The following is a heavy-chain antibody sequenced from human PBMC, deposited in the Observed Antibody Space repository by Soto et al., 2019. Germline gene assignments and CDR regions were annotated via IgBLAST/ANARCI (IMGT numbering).Heavy chain of an antibody. Sequence: SVKVSCKASGGTFSSYAISRVRQAPGQGLEWMGGIIPIFGTANYAQKFQGRVTITADESTSTAYMELSSLRSEDTAVYYCARDPGTLKETLHYYYYGMDVWGQGTTVTVSS. D-gene: IGHD1-1*01. J-gene: IGHJ6*02. CDR3: ARDPGTLKETLHYYYYGMDV. CDR2: IIPIFGTA. CDR1: GGTFSSYA. V-gene: IGHV1-69*13.